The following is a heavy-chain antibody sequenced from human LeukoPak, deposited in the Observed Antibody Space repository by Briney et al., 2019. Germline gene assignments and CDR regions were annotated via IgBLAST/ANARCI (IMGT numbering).Heavy chain of an antibody. D-gene: IGHD2/OR15-2a*01. Sequence: SETLSLTCTVSGGSISSSSYYWGWIPHPQGKGLGWIGSIYYSGSTYYNPSLKSRVTISVDTSKNQFSLKLSSVTAADTAVYYCARWLLTTYYFDYWGQGTLVTVSS. CDR1: GGSISSSSYY. CDR3: ARWLLTTYYFDY. V-gene: IGHV4-39*01. CDR2: IYYSGST. J-gene: IGHJ4*02.